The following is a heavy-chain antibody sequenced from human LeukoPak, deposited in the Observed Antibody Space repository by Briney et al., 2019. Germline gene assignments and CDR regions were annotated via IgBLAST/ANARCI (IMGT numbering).Heavy chain of an antibody. J-gene: IGHJ4*02. V-gene: IGHV3-74*01. D-gene: IGHD3-3*01. CDR3: AKDHYWSIDY. Sequence: GGYLRLSCAASGFDFSSNWMHWVRHAPGQGLVWVSRIKGDGISTNYADSVKGRFTISRDIAKNTLYLQMNSLRAEDTGVYYCAKDHYWSIDYWGRGTLVTVSS. CDR2: IKGDGIST. CDR1: GFDFSSNW.